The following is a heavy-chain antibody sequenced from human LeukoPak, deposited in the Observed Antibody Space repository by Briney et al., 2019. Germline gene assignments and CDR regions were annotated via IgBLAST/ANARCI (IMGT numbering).Heavy chain of an antibody. CDR1: GFTFSSYE. CDR2: ISSSGSTI. V-gene: IGHV3-48*03. CDR3: ARDGKRITMVRGVDPTNDY. D-gene: IGHD3-10*01. J-gene: IGHJ4*02. Sequence: GGALRLSCAASGFTFSSYEMNWVRHTPGKGLELVSYISSSGSTIYYADSMKGRFTISRDNPKNSLYLQMNSLRAEDTAVYYCARDGKRITMVRGVDPTNDYWGQGTLVTVSS.